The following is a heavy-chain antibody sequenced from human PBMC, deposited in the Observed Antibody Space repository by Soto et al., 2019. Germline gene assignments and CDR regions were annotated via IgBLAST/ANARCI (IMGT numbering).Heavy chain of an antibody. CDR1: GYTFTSYG. D-gene: IGHD2-2*02. CDR3: ARGGGCSSTSCYTANYYYYGMDV. Sequence: GASVKVSCKASGYTFTSYGISWVRQAPGQGLEWMGWISSYNGNTNYAQKLQGRVTMTTDTSTSTAYMERRNLRSDDTAVYYCARGGGCSSTSCYTANYYYYGMDVWGQGTTVTVSS. J-gene: IGHJ6*02. CDR2: ISSYNGNT. V-gene: IGHV1-18*04.